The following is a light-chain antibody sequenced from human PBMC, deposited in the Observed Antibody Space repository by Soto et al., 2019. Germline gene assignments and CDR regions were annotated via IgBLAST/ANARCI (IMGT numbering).Light chain of an antibody. CDR1: SSDIGSYNF. CDR3: SSSTSSSTHVV. Sequence: QSALTQPPSASGSPGQSVTISCTGTSSDIGSYNFVSWYQQHPGKAPKLMIYEVSNRPSGVSNRFSGSKSGNTASLTISGLQAEDEADYYCSSSTSSSTHVVFGGGTKLTVL. V-gene: IGLV2-14*01. CDR2: EVS. J-gene: IGLJ2*01.